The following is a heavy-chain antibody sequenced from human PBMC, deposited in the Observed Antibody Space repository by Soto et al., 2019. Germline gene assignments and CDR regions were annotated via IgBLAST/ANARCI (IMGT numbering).Heavy chain of an antibody. CDR2: ISDSGST. Sequence: SETLSLTCTVSRGSLISYYWSWVRQPPGRGLEWIGYISDSGSTSYNPSLKSRITMSIDTSNNQFSLQLTSVTAADTAVYYCARDQVGFDYWGQGTLVTVSS. CDR3: ARDQVGFDY. J-gene: IGHJ4*02. CDR1: RGSLISYY. V-gene: IGHV4-59*01.